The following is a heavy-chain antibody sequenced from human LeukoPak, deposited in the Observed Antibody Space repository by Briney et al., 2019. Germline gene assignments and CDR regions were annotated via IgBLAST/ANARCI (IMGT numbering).Heavy chain of an antibody. CDR2: ISGSGGST. Sequence: GGSLRLSCAASGFTFSSYAMSWVRQAPGKGLEWVSAISGSGGSTYYADSVKGRFTISRDNSKNTLYLQMNSLRAKDTAVYYCAKPSYYYDSSGRRKRDYYYYYMDVWGKGTTVTVSS. CDR3: AKPSYYYDSSGRRKRDYYYYYMDV. D-gene: IGHD3-22*01. CDR1: GFTFSSYA. V-gene: IGHV3-23*01. J-gene: IGHJ6*03.